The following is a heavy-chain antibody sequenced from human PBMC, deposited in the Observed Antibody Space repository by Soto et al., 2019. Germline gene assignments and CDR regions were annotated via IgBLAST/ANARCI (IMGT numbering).Heavy chain of an antibody. V-gene: IGHV3-73*01. J-gene: IGHJ6*02. CDR1: GFTFSGSA. Sequence: EVQLVESGGGLVQPGGSLKLSCAASGFTFSGSAMHWVRQASGKGLEWVGRIRSKANSYATAYAAWVKGRFTISRDASKNRTYLQMNSMKTEDTAVYYCTRHHFGVVIATGYGMDVWCQGTTVTVSS. D-gene: IGHD3-3*01. CDR2: IRSKANSYAT. CDR3: TRHHFGVVIATGYGMDV.